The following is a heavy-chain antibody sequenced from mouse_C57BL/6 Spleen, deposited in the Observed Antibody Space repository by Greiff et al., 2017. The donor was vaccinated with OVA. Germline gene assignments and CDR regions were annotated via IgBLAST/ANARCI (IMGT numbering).Heavy chain of an antibody. D-gene: IGHD1-1*01. Sequence: EVKLQESGPELVKPGASVKISCKASGYSFTGYYLNWVKQSPEKSLEWIGEINPSTGGTTYNQKFKAKATLTVDKSSSTAYMQLKSLTSEDSAVYYCARGSGSSPYWYFDVWGTGATVTVSS. V-gene: IGHV1-42*01. J-gene: IGHJ1*03. CDR3: ARGSGSSPYWYFDV. CDR2: INPSTGGT. CDR1: GYSFTGYY.